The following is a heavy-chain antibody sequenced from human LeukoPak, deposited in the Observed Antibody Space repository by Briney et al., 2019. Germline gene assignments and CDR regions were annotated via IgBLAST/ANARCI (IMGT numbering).Heavy chain of an antibody. D-gene: IGHD6-13*01. J-gene: IGHJ4*02. Sequence: GGSLRLYCAASGFTFSNFGVNWVRQAPGKGLEWVSYISSRSSTIYYADSVKGRCTISRDNAKNSLYLQMNSLRAEDTAVYYCAREGIAAAPDWGQGTLVTVSS. CDR3: AREGIAAAPD. V-gene: IGHV3-48*04. CDR1: GFTFSNFG. CDR2: ISSRSSTI.